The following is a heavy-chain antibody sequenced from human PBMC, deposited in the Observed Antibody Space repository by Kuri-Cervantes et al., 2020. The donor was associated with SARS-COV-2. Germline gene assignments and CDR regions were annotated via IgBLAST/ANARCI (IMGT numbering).Heavy chain of an antibody. J-gene: IGHJ6*02. Sequence: SETLSLTCTVSGGSVSSGSCYWSWIRQPPGKGLEWIGYIYYSGSTNYNPSLKSRVTISVDTSKNQFSLKLSSVTAADTAVYYCARDSSGYYYYGMDVWGQGTTVTVSS. D-gene: IGHD3-3*01. V-gene: IGHV4-61*01. CDR2: IYYSGST. CDR3: ARDSSGYYYYGMDV. CDR1: GGSVSSGSCY.